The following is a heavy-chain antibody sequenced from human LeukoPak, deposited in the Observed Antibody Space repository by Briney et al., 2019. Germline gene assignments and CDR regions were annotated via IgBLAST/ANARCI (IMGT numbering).Heavy chain of an antibody. CDR2: IYYSGNT. V-gene: IGHV4-59*01. CDR3: AKIIGVGTFDY. Sequence: PSETLSLTCTVSGGSISNYYWSWIRQPPGKGLEWIAYIYYSGNTNYNPSLKSRVTISVDTSKNQFSLKLSSVTAADTAVYYCAKIIGVGTFDYWGQGSQVTVSS. J-gene: IGHJ4*02. D-gene: IGHD6-19*01. CDR1: GGSISNYY.